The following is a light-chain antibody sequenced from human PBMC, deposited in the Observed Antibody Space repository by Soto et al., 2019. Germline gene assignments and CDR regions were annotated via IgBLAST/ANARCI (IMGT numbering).Light chain of an antibody. Sequence: QSVLTQPTSVSGAPGQRVTISCTGSSSNIGAGYYVHWYQQHPGTAPKLLIHGNTNRPSGVSDRFSASKSGTSASLAITGLQAEDEGDYYCSSYASSSSLRVFGGGTKLTVL. J-gene: IGLJ3*02. CDR2: GNT. V-gene: IGLV1-40*01. CDR1: SSNIGAGYY. CDR3: SSYASSSSLRV.